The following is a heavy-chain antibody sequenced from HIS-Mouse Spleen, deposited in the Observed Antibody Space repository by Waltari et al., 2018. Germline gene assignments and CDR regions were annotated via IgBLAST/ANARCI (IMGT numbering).Heavy chain of an antibody. CDR3: ASLLAAAGTYFQH. CDR1: GGSISSSSYY. V-gene: IGHV4-39*07. Sequence: QLQLQESGPGLVKPSETLSLTCTVSGGSISSSSYYWGWIRQPPGKGLEWIGSIYYSGGTYYNPYLKSRVTISVDTSKNQFSLKLSSVTAADTAVYYCASLLAAAGTYFQHWGQGTLVTVSS. D-gene: IGHD6-13*01. CDR2: IYYSGGT. J-gene: IGHJ1*01.